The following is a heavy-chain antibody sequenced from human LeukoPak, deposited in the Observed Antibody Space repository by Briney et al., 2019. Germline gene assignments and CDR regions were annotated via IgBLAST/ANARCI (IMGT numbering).Heavy chain of an antibody. V-gene: IGHV3-48*01. CDR2: ISSSSSTI. CDR3: ARVLHKRNYDSSDYYGS. J-gene: IGHJ4*02. D-gene: IGHD3-22*01. CDR1: GFTFSSYE. Sequence: GGSLRLSCAASGFTFSSYEMNWVCQAPGKRLEWVSYISSSSSTIYYADSVKGRFTISRDNAKNSLYLQLNSLRAEDTAVYYCARVLHKRNYDSSDYYGSWGQGTLVTVSS.